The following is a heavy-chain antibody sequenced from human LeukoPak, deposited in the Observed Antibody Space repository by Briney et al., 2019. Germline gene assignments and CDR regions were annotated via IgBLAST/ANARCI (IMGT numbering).Heavy chain of an antibody. J-gene: IGHJ3*01. Sequence: PGGSLRLSCAASGFTFSSYAMSWLRQPPGKGLEWIGYIYYSGSTNYDPSLKSRVTISVDTSKNQFSLKLTSVTAADTAVYYCARGGHYYDSSPNAFDVWGQGTMVTISS. V-gene: IGHV4-59*01. CDR2: IYYSGST. D-gene: IGHD3-22*01. CDR1: GFTFSSYA. CDR3: ARGGHYYDSSPNAFDV.